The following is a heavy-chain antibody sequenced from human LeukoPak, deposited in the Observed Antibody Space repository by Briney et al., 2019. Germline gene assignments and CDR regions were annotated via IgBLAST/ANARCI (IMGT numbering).Heavy chain of an antibody. CDR1: GGSISSYY. J-gene: IGHJ4*02. Sequence: SETLSLTCTVSGGSISSYYWSWIRQPPGKGLEWIGYIYYSGSTNYNPSLKSRVTISVDTSKIQFSLKLSSVTAADTAVYYCARDPYSGYDFFDYWGQGTLVTVSS. CDR3: ARDPYSGYDFFDY. D-gene: IGHD5-12*01. CDR2: IYYSGST. V-gene: IGHV4-59*12.